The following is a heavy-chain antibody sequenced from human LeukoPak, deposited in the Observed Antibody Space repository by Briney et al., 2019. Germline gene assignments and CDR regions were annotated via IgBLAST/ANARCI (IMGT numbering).Heavy chain of an antibody. D-gene: IGHD2-15*01. V-gene: IGHV3-21*01. CDR3: VREVVAATAYDY. J-gene: IGHJ4*02. CDR2: ISSSSGYK. CDR1: GFTFSSYS. Sequence: GGSLRLSCAASGFTFSSYSMNWVRQAPGKGLEWVSSISSSSGYKYYADSLKGRFTISRDNAKNLLFLQMSSLRAEDTAVYYCVREVVAATAYDYWGQGTLVTVSS.